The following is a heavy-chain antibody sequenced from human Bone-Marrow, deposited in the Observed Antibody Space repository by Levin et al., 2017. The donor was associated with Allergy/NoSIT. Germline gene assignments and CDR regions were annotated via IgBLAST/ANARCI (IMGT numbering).Heavy chain of an antibody. D-gene: IGHD3-10*01. V-gene: IGHV3-30*18. J-gene: IGHJ6*02. CDR2: ISYDGSNK. CDR1: GFTFSSYG. CDR3: AKVSWSSAYYYYGMDV. Sequence: GGSLRLSCAASGFTFSSYGMHWVRQAPGKGLEWVAVISYDGSNKYYADSVKGRFTISRDNSKNTLYLQMNSLRAEDTAVYYCAKVSWSSAYYYYGMDVWGQGTTVTVSS.